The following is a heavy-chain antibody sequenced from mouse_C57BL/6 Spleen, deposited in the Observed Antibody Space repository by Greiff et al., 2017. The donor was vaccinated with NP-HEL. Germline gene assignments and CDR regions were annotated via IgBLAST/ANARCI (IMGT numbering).Heavy chain of an antibody. J-gene: IGHJ4*01. CDR2: IDPETGGT. Sequence: QVQLQQSGAELVRPGASVTLSCKASGYTFTDYEMHWVKQTPVHGLEWIGAIDPETGGTAYNQKFKGKAILTADKSSSTAYMELRSLTSEDSAVYYCTNWAFYAMDYWGQGTSVTVSS. CDR3: TNWAFYAMDY. D-gene: IGHD4-1*01. V-gene: IGHV1-15*01. CDR1: GYTFTDYE.